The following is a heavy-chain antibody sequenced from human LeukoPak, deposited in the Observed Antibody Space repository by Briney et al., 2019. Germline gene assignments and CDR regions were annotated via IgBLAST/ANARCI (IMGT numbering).Heavy chain of an antibody. J-gene: IGHJ4*02. D-gene: IGHD1-26*01. Sequence: GGSLRLSCAASGFTFSSYGMQWVRQAPGKGVEGVAVIWNDGTNKYYADSVKGRFTISRDNSKNTLYLQMNSLRAEDTAVYYCARGIVGYYPDYFDYWGQGTLVTVSS. CDR3: ARGIVGYYPDYFDY. CDR1: GFTFSSYG. CDR2: IWNDGTNK. V-gene: IGHV3-33*01.